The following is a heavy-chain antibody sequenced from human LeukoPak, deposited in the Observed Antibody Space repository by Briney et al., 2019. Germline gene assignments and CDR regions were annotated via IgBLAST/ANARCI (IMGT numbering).Heavy chain of an antibody. V-gene: IGHV3-30*18. CDR2: ISYDGSNK. D-gene: IGHD5-24*01. J-gene: IGHJ4*02. Sequence: GRSLRLSCAASGFTFSSFGMHWVRQAPGKGLGWVAVISYDGSNKYYADSVKGRFTISRDNSKNTLYLQMNSLRAEDTAVYYCAKGWRGFDYWGQGTLVTVSS. CDR3: AKGWRGFDY. CDR1: GFTFSSFG.